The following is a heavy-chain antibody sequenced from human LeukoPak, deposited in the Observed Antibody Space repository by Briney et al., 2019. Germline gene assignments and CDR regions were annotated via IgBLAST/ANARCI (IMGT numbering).Heavy chain of an antibody. CDR3: ARGQYYYDSSGYSYYYYYYMDV. CDR2: GYYRGST. J-gene: IGHJ6*03. CDR1: GGSIKTNY. V-gene: IGHV4-59*01. D-gene: IGHD3-22*01. Sequence: SETLSLTCTVSGGSIKTNYWSWIRQPPGKGLEWIGYGYYRGSTNYNPSLKSRVTISVDTSKNQFSLKLSSVTAADTAVYYCARGQYYYDSSGYSYYYYYYMDVWGKGTTVTVSS.